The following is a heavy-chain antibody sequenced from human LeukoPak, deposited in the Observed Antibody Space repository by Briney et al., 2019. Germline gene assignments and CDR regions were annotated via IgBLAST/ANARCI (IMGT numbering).Heavy chain of an antibody. J-gene: IGHJ6*03. V-gene: IGHV1-69*05. CDR2: IIPIFGST. CDR3: ARVGRSRGSLPNSYYYMDV. D-gene: IGHD1-26*01. Sequence: ASVKVSCNASGDIFNSYSVSWVRQAPGQGLEWMGGIIPIFGSTNYAQKFQGRVTITTGQPTRTAYMELNSLSSDDTAAYYCARVGRSRGSLPNSYYYMDVWGKGTTVTVSS. CDR1: GDIFNSYS.